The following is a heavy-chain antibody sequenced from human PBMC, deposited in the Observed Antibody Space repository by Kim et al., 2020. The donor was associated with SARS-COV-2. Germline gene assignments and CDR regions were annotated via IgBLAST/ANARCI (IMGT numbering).Heavy chain of an antibody. V-gene: IGHV3-64D*09. CDR2: ISSNGGST. CDR1: GFTFSSYA. D-gene: IGHD6-13*01. J-gene: IGHJ3*02. CDR3: VKGYSSSFDAFDI. Sequence: GGSLRLSCSASGFTFSSYAMHWARQAPGKGLEYVSAISSNGGSTYYADSVKGRFTISRDNSKNTLYLQMSSLRAEDTAVYYCVKGYSSSFDAFDIWGQGTMVTVSS.